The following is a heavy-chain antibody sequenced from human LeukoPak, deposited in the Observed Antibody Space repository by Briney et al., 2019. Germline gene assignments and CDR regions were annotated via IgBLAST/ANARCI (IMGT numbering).Heavy chain of an antibody. V-gene: IGHV4-34*01. Sequence: SETLSLTCAVYGGSFSGYYWSWIRQPPGKGLEWIGEINHSGSTNYNPSLKSRVTISVDTSKNQFSLKLSSVTAADTAVCYCARARRQYYGSGSYSGNWFDPWGQGTLVTVSS. CDR1: GGSFSGYY. CDR3: ARARRQYYGSGSYSGNWFDP. J-gene: IGHJ5*02. CDR2: INHSGST. D-gene: IGHD3-10*01.